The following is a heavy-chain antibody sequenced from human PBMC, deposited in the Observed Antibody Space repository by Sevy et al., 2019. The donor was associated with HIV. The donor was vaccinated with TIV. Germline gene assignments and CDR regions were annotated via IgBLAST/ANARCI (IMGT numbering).Heavy chain of an antibody. CDR2: IRNDGSTK. CDR3: AKGLGIVQRALLGDDL. CDR1: GFTFSNFG. J-gene: IGHJ3*01. V-gene: IGHV3-30*02. D-gene: IGHD3-16*02. Sequence: GGSLRLSCAASGFTFSNFGMHWVRQAPGKGPEWVTFIRNDGSTKYYVDSVKRRFIISRDNSKNTLYLQMNSLRPDDTAVYFCAKGLGIVQRALLGDDLWGQGTMVTVSS.